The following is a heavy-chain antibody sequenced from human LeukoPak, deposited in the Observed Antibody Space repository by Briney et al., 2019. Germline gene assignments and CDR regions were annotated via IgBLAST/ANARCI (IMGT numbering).Heavy chain of an antibody. CDR1: GYTFTGYY. Sequence: ASVKVSCKASGYTFTGYYMHWVRQAPGQGLEWMGWINPNSGGTNYAQKFQGRVTMTRDTSISTAYMELSRLRSDDTAVYYCARDFGVSDHDAFDVWGQGTMVTVSS. D-gene: IGHD3-3*01. CDR2: INPNSGGT. V-gene: IGHV1-2*02. CDR3: ARDFGVSDHDAFDV. J-gene: IGHJ3*01.